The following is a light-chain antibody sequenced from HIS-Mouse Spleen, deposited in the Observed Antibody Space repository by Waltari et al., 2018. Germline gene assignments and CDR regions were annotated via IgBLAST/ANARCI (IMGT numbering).Light chain of an antibody. Sequence: SYVLTQPPSVSVAPGKTARITCWGTNIGSKSVHWYQQKPGQAPVLVVYDDSDRPSGIPERFSGSNSGNTATLTISRVEAGDEADYYCQVWDSSSDHVVFGGGTKLTVL. CDR1: NIGSKS. V-gene: IGLV3-21*03. CDR3: QVWDSSSDHVV. CDR2: DDS. J-gene: IGLJ2*01.